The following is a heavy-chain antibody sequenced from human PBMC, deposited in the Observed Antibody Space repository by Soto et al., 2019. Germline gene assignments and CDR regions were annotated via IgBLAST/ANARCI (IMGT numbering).Heavy chain of an antibody. CDR2: ISTYSGNT. CDR3: VRVNEGVYYDSSGYYDF. V-gene: IGHV1-18*03. D-gene: IGHD3-22*01. J-gene: IGHJ4*02. CDR1: GYRXCSYG. Sequence: SXKVSFKASGYRXCSYGICLVRQAPGQGLQWMGWISTYSGNTNFAQDFRDRLTMTTDTSTNTAYIELRSLRSYDMAVYYCVRVNEGVYYDSSGYYDFWGQGTLVTVSS.